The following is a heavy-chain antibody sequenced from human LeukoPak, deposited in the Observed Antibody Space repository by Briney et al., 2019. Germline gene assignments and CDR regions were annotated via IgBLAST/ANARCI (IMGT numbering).Heavy chain of an antibody. D-gene: IGHD5-18*01. Sequence: GGSLRLSCAASGFTFSGYWMSWVRQAPGKGLEWVANINQDGSEKFYVDSVKGRITISRDNARRSLFLQMNSLRAEDTAVYYCARRASTERGHSYGLDYWGQGTLVTVSS. CDR1: GFTFSGYW. CDR2: INQDGSEK. CDR3: ARRASTERGHSYGLDY. J-gene: IGHJ4*02. V-gene: IGHV3-7*01.